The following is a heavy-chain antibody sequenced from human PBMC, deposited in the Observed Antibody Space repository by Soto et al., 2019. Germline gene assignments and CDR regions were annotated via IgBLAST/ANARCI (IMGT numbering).Heavy chain of an antibody. CDR1: GFTFSSYA. V-gene: IGHV3-23*01. D-gene: IGHD2-2*01. Sequence: GGSLRLSCAASGFTFSSYAMSWVRQAPGKGLEWVSVISGSGGSTYYADSVKGRFTISRDNSKNTLYVQMNSLRAEDTAVYYCAKGRGSSTSSSFFDIWGQGTMVTVSS. CDR3: AKGRGSSTSSSFFDI. J-gene: IGHJ3*02. CDR2: ISGSGGST.